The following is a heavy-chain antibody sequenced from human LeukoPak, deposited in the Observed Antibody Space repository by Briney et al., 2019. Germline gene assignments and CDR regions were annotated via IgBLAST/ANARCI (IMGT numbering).Heavy chain of an antibody. CDR1: GGSISSGSYY. CDR2: IYTSGST. J-gene: IGHJ3*02. D-gene: IGHD3-22*01. CDR3: ARGDSSGYFNDVFDI. V-gene: IGHV4-61*02. Sequence: SETLSLTCTVSGGSISSGSYYWSWIRQPAGKGLEWIGRIYTSGSTNYNPSLKSRVTISVDTSKNQFSLKLSSVTTADTAVYYCARGDSSGYFNDVFDIWGQGTMVTVSS.